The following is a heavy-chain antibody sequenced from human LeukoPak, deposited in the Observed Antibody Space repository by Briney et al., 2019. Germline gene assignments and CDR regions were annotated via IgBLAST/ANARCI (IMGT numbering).Heavy chain of an antibody. J-gene: IGHJ3*02. CDR2: IYYSGST. Sequence: MTSETLSLTCTVSGGSISSSSYYWGWIRQPPGKGLEWIGSIYYSGSTYYNPSLKSRVTISVDTSKNQFSLNLSSVTAADTAVYYCAREIFTVADAFDIWGQGTMVTVSS. D-gene: IGHD4-23*01. CDR3: AREIFTVADAFDI. CDR1: GGSISSSSYY. V-gene: IGHV4-39*07.